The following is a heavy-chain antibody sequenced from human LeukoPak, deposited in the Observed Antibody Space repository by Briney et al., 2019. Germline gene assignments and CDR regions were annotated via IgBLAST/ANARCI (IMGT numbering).Heavy chain of an antibody. CDR3: ARSSDHVWGSYRSFDF. CDR1: GGSISSSSYF. V-gene: IGHV4-39*07. D-gene: IGHD3-16*02. J-gene: IGHJ4*02. Sequence: SETLSLTCTVSGGSISSSSYFWGWIRQPPGKGLEGIGSIYYSGSTYYNASLKSRVTISVDTSKNQFSLKLNSVTAADTAVYYCARSSDHVWGSYRSFDFWGQGTLVTVSS. CDR2: IYYSGST.